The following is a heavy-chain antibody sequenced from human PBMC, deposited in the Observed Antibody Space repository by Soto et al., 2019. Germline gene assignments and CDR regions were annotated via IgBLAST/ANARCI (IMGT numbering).Heavy chain of an antibody. J-gene: IGHJ4*02. CDR3: ARLGLDLDFDH. Sequence: QVQLVQSGPEVKKPGSSLKVSCKSYGDSFSWFAVSWVRRAPGEGLEWMGGIIPVTGTANYIDKFRGRLTITADESSSTVYMELSSLRSEDTAVYYCARLGLDLDFDHWGQGTLVTVSS. CDR2: IIPVTGTA. CDR1: GDSFSWFA. V-gene: IGHV1-69*01.